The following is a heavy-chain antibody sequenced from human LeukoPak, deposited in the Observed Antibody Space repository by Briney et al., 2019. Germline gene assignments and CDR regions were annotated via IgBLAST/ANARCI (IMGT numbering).Heavy chain of an antibody. CDR1: GGSIRGYY. V-gene: IGHV4-59*01. Sequence: PSETLSLTCTVSGGSIRGYYWSWIRKPPGKGLEWIAYINYSGSTNYNPSLKSRVAISVDTSKNQFSLKLSSVTAADTAVYYCASYSSSLEYFHPWGQGTLVTVSS. J-gene: IGHJ1*01. CDR2: INYSGST. CDR3: ASYSSSLEYFHP. D-gene: IGHD6-13*01.